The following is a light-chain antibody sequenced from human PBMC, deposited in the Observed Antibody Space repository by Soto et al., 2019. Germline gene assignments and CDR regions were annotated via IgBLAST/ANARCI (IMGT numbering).Light chain of an antibody. CDR1: QSISNW. J-gene: IGKJ2*01. CDR3: QQYNRHPFT. V-gene: IGKV1-5*03. Sequence: DIQMTQSPSTLSASVGDRVTITCRASQSISNWLAWYQQKPGKAPKLLIYKASSLEIGVPSRFSGSGSGTAVTLIINSLQPDDSATYYCQQYNRHPFTFGQGTKLEIK. CDR2: KAS.